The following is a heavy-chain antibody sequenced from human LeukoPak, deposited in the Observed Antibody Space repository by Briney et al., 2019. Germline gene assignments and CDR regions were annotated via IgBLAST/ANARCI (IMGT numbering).Heavy chain of an antibody. CDR1: GGSISSSSYY. CDR3: ARHRAEDCSSTSCYTGGLYYFDY. J-gene: IGHJ4*02. Sequence: SGTLSLTCTVSGGSISSSSYYWGWIRQPPGKGLEWIGSIYYSGSTYYNPSLKSRVTISVDTSKNQFSLKLSSVTAADTAVYYCARHRAEDCSSTSCYTGGLYYFDYWGQGTLVTVSS. D-gene: IGHD2-2*02. V-gene: IGHV4-39*01. CDR2: IYYSGST.